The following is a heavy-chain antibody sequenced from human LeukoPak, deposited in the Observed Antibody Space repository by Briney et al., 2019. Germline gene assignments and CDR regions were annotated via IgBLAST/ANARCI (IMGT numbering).Heavy chain of an antibody. CDR3: ARDQDSRCSGGSCYEGHYYYGMDV. CDR1: GFTFSSYS. CDR2: ISSSSSTI. J-gene: IGHJ6*02. D-gene: IGHD2-15*01. Sequence: GGSLRLSCAASGFTFSSYSMNWVRQAPGKGLEWVSYISSSSSTIYYADSVKGRFTISRDNAKNSLYLQMNSLRDEDTAVYYCARDQDSRCSGGSCYEGHYYYGMDVWGQGTTVTVSS. V-gene: IGHV3-48*02.